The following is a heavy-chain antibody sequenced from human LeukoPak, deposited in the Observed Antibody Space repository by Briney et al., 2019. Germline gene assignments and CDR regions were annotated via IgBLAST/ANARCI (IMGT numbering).Heavy chain of an antibody. Sequence: PGGSLRLSCIVSGFTFSTYAIFWVRQAPGKGLEWVAAISNDGSDKYYADSVKGRFKISRDNSKNTLYLQMNTLRVEDTAVYYCLLVLVSNDYWGQGTLVTVSS. J-gene: IGHJ4*02. V-gene: IGHV3-30-3*01. D-gene: IGHD2-2*01. CDR3: LLVLVSNDY. CDR1: GFTFSTYA. CDR2: ISNDGSDK.